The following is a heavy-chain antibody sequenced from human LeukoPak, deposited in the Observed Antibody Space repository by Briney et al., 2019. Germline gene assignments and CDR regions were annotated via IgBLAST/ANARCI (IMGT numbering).Heavy chain of an antibody. J-gene: IGHJ4*02. CDR3: ARLSNYYDSSGYYYTFDH. V-gene: IGHV4-4*07. CDR2: IYASGTT. CDR1: AGSISPYY. D-gene: IGHD3-22*01. Sequence: SETLSLTCTVPAGSISPYYWSWIRQPAGKGLEWIGRIYASGTTNYNPSLQSRVAISVDQSKNHFSLKLSSVTAADTAVYYCARLSNYYDSSGYYYTFDHWGQGTLVTVSS.